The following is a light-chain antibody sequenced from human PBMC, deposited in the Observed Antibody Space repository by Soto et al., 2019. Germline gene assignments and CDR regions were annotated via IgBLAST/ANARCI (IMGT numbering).Light chain of an antibody. J-gene: IGLJ1*01. CDR3: KSYAGSNTYV. CDR2: EVV. V-gene: IGLV2-8*01. CDR1: QNDIGVYDF. Sequence: SDPTQPPSPDGAPGPAVTLSFPGNQNDIGVYDFVSWYQHHPGKAPRLIIYEVVQRPSGVPDRFSGSKSGNTASLTVSGLQAADEADYFCKSYAGSNTYVFGSGTKV.